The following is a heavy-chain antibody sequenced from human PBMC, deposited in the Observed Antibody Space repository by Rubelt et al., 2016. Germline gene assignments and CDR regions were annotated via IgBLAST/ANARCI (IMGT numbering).Heavy chain of an antibody. CDR1: TFSSYG. D-gene: IGHD3-22*01. CDR2: IWYDGSNK. V-gene: IGHV3-33*01. CDR3: ARDPYYYYDSSGYSPGGWFDP. J-gene: IGHJ5*02. Sequence: TFSSYGMHWVRQAPGKGLEWVAVIWYDGSNKYYADSVKGRFTISRDNSKNTLYLQMNSLRAEDTAVYYCARDPYYYYDSSGYSPGGWFDPWGQGTLVTVSS.